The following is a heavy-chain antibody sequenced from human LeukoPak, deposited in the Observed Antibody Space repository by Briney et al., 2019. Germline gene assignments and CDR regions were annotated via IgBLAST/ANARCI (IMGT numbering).Heavy chain of an antibody. CDR3: ARGTRYDFWSGYTPAFDY. V-gene: IGHV4-34*01. CDR1: GGSFSGYY. J-gene: IGHJ4*02. Sequence: SETLSLTCAVYGGSFSGYYWSWLRQPPGKGLEWIGEINHSGSTNYNPSLKSRVTISVDTSKNQFSLKLSSVTAADTAVYYCARGTRYDFWSGYTPAFDYWGQGTLVTVSS. D-gene: IGHD3-3*01. CDR2: INHSGST.